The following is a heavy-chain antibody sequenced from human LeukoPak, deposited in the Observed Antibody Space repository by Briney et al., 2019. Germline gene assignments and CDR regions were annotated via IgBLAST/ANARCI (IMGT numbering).Heavy chain of an antibody. CDR3: ARESAQSYYYDSSGYYPRYFDY. V-gene: IGHV3-30-3*01. D-gene: IGHD3-22*01. J-gene: IGHJ4*02. Sequence: AGGSLRLSCAASGFTFSSYAMHWVRQAPGKGLEWVAVISYDGSNKYYADSVKGRFTISRDNSKNTLYLQMNSLRAEDTAAYYCARESAQSYYYDSSGYYPRYFDYWGQGTLVTVSS. CDR1: GFTFSSYA. CDR2: ISYDGSNK.